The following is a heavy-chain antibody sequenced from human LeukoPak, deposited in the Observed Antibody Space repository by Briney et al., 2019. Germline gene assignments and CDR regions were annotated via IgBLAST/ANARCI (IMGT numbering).Heavy chain of an antibody. V-gene: IGHV3-53*01. J-gene: IGHJ4*02. CDR3: ARLHYFDNSDY. CDR2: IYSGGNT. D-gene: IGHD3-22*01. CDR1: GFSVSGNY. Sequence: GGSLRLSCVVSGFSVSGNYMTWVRQAPGKGLECVSVIYSGGNTKYADSVKGRFTISRDKSRNTLFLQMNSLRVEDTAIYYCARLHYFDNSDYWGQGTLVTVSS.